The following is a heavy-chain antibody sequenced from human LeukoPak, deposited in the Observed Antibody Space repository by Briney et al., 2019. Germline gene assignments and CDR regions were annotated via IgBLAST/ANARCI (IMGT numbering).Heavy chain of an antibody. V-gene: IGHV3-74*01. D-gene: IGHD3-10*01. CDR2: VNSDGKTT. CDR3: ARDTILLWFGELIDY. Sequence: GGSLRLSCAASGFTFSNSWMHWVRQAPGKGLMCVSRVNSDGKTTTYADSVKGRFTIFRDNAQNTLYLQMNSLRAEDTAVYYCARDTILLWFGELIDYWGQGTLVTVSS. J-gene: IGHJ4*02. CDR1: GFTFSNSW.